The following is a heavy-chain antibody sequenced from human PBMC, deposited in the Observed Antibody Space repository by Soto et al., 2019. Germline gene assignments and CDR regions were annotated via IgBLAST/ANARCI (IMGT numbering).Heavy chain of an antibody. V-gene: IGHV1-69*08. CDR2: IIPILGIA. CDR1: GGTFSSYT. J-gene: IGHJ4*02. Sequence: QVQLVQSGAEVKKPGSSVKVSCKASGGTFSSYTISWVRQAPGQGLEWMGRIIPILGIANYAQKFQGRVTITADKATSTAYMELSSLRSEDTAVYYCARDGTDYGDKRGYFDYWGQGTLVTVSS. D-gene: IGHD4-17*01. CDR3: ARDGTDYGDKRGYFDY.